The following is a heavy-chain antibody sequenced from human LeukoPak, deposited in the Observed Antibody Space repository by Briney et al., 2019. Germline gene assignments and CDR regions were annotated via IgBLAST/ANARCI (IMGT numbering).Heavy chain of an antibody. CDR3: ASSDLGYCSGGSCQTFDY. V-gene: IGHV1-69*04. Sequence: SVKVSCKASGGTFSSYAISWVRQAPGQGLEWMGRIIPIFGIANYAQKLQGRVTITADKSTSTAYMELSSLRSEDTAVYYCASSDLGYCSGGSCQTFDYWGQGTLVTVSS. CDR1: GGTFSSYA. D-gene: IGHD2-15*01. CDR2: IIPIFGIA. J-gene: IGHJ4*02.